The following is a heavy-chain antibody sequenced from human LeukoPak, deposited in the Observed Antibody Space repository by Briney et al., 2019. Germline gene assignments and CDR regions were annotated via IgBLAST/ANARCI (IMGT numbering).Heavy chain of an antibody. CDR3: ARGSVSSSYGYSY. CDR1: GYTFTGYY. J-gene: IGHJ4*02. D-gene: IGHD5-18*01. V-gene: IGHV1-2*02. Sequence: ASVKVSCKASGYTFTGYYMHWVRQAPGQGLEWMGWINPNSGGTNYAQKFQGRVTMTRDTSISTAYMELSRLRSDDTAVYYCARGSVSSSYGYSYWGQGTLVTVSS. CDR2: INPNSGGT.